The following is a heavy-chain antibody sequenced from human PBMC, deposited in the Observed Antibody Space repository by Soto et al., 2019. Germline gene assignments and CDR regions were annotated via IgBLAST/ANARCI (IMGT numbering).Heavy chain of an antibody. Sequence: PGESLKISCKGSGYSFTSYWISWVRQMPGKGLEWMGRIVPSDSYTNYSPSFQGHVTISADKSISTAYLQWSSLKASDTAMYYCASEPPVAGTAIGYYYYYGMDVWGQGTTVTVSS. V-gene: IGHV5-10-1*01. CDR2: IVPSDSYT. CDR1: GYSFTSYW. D-gene: IGHD6-19*01. CDR3: ASEPPVAGTAIGYYYYYGMDV. J-gene: IGHJ6*02.